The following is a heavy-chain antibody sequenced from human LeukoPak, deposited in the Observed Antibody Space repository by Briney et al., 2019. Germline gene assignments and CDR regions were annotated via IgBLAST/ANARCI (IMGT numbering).Heavy chain of an antibody. D-gene: IGHD4-11*01. V-gene: IGHV4-34*01. J-gene: IGHJ6*03. CDR1: GWSLSAYY. CDR2: INKSESS. CDR3: ARGRYSNWERYDYMDV. Sequence: KPSETLSLTCAVYGWSLSAYYWSWIRQSPGKGLEWIGEINKSESSNYNPSLKSRVTISVDTSKNQVSLQLSSVTAADTAVYYCARGRYSNWERYDYMDVWGKGATVTVSS.